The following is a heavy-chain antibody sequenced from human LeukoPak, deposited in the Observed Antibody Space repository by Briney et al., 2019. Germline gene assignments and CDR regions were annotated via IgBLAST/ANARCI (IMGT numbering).Heavy chain of an antibody. CDR1: GYTFTSYY. CDR2: INPSGGST. D-gene: IGHD6-13*01. J-gene: IGHJ5*02. CDR3: ARARIGAAGTKNWFDP. Sequence: ASVKVSCKASGYTFTSYYMHWVRQAPGQGLEWMGIINPSGGSTSYAQKFQGRVTMTRDMSTSTVYMELSSLRSDDTAVYYCARARIGAAGTKNWFDPWGQGTLVTVSS. V-gene: IGHV1-46*01.